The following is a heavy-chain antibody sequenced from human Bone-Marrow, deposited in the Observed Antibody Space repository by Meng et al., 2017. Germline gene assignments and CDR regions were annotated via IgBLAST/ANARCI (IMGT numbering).Heavy chain of an antibody. J-gene: IGHJ4*02. D-gene: IGHD2-2*01. CDR1: GFTLSSYG. CDR3: AKDKCSATSCYFDY. Sequence: GGSLILSCAASGFTLSSYGMSLVRQAPGKGLEWVSAISGGDDRTFYADSVKGRFTFSRDISKSTLYLQMNSLRVEDTALYYCAKDKCSATSCYFDYWGRGTLVTVSS. CDR2: ISGGDDRT. V-gene: IGHV3-23*01.